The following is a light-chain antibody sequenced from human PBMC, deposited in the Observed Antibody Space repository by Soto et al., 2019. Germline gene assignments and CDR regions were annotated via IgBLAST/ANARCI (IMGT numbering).Light chain of an antibody. CDR1: QSISSW. CDR3: QQYKSYMT. V-gene: IGKV1-5*03. J-gene: IGKJ1*01. CDR2: KAS. Sequence: DIPMTQSPSTLSASVGDRVTITCRASQSISSWLAWYQQKPGKAPKLLIYKASSLESEVPSRFSGSGSGTEFTLTISSLQPDDFASYYCQQYKSYMTFGQGTKVEIK.